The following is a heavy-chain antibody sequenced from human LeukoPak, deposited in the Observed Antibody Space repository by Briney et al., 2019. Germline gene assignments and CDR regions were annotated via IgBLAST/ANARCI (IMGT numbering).Heavy chain of an antibody. CDR1: GGSISSGDYY. Sequence: SQTLSLTCTVSGGSISSGDYYWSGIRRPPGKGLEWIGYIFYTGSTYYNPSLKSRVTISVDTSKNQFSLKLSSVTAADTAVYYCARAGYSYGLDYWGQGTLVTVSS. CDR3: ARAGYSYGLDY. D-gene: IGHD5-18*01. CDR2: IFYTGST. J-gene: IGHJ4*02. V-gene: IGHV4-30-4*01.